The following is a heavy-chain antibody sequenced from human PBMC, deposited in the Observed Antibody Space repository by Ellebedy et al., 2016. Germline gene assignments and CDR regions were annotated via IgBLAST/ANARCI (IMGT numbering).Heavy chain of an antibody. CDR1: GFSVSSIY. CDR2: IHNNEKT. CDR3: ARAAEYGK. D-gene: IGHD4-17*01. V-gene: IGHV3-66*01. J-gene: IGHJ4*02. Sequence: GGSLRLXXAASGFSVSSIYMSWVRQAPGKGLEWVSIIHNNEKTHYTDSVKGRFTISRDTYKNMLFLQMNSLRVDDTAVYYCARAAEYGKWGPGTLVTVSS.